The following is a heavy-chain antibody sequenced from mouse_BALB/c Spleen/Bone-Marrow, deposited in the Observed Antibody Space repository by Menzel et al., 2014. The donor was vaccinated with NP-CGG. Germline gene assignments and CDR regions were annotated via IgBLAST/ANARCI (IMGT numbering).Heavy chain of an antibody. CDR3: AEITTAAYYVMDY. Sequence: VQLKESGAELVKPGASVKLSCTASGFNIKDTYIHWVKQRPEQGLVWIGRIDPANGNTKYDPKFQGKATITADTSPNTAYLQLSSLTSEDTAVYYCAEITTAAYYVMDYWGQGTSVTVSS. V-gene: IGHV14-3*02. J-gene: IGHJ4*01. CDR2: IDPANGNT. D-gene: IGHD1-2*01. CDR1: GFNIKDTY.